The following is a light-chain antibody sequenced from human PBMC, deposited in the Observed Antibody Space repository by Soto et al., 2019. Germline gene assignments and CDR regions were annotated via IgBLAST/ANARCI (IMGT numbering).Light chain of an antibody. CDR2: VAS. V-gene: IGKV3-20*01. J-gene: IGKJ1*01. CDR1: QSISSSY. Sequence: EIVLTQSPGTLSLSPGERTTLSCRASQSISSSYLAWYQQKPGQAPRLLVYVASSRATGIPDRFSGSGSGTDFPLTISRLEPEDFALYYCQQYSSTFWTLGQGTKVEIK. CDR3: QQYSSTFWT.